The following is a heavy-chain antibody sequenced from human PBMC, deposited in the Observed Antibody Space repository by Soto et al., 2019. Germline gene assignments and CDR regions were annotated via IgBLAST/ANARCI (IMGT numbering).Heavy chain of an antibody. D-gene: IGHD1-1*01. V-gene: IGHV3-13*01. J-gene: IGHJ6*02. CDR3: ERARGPYNYFSMDV. CDR2: IGTDGNT. CDR1: GFTFSSYD. Sequence: VHLVESGGGLVQPGGSLRLSCADSGFTFSSYDMHWVRQRTGKGLEWVSAIGTDGNTYYTASVKGRFTISRENAKNSLYLQMDSQRAEERAVYYCERARGPYNYFSMDVWGQGTTITVSS.